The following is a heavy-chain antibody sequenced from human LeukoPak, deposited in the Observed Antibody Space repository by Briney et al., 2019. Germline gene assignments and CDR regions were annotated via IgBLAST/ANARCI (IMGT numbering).Heavy chain of an antibody. CDR2: IIPIFGTA. V-gene: IGHV1-69*05. J-gene: IGHJ5*02. CDR1: GGTFSSYA. CDR3: ARDNYAGANWFDP. Sequence: SVKVSCKASGGTFSSYAISWVRQAPGQGLEWMGGIIPIFGTANYAQKFQGRVTITTDESTSTAYMELSSLRSEDTAVYYCARDNYAGANWFDPWAQGTLVTVSS. D-gene: IGHD1-7*01.